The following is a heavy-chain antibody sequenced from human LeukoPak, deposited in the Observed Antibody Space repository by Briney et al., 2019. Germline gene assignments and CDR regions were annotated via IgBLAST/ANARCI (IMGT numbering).Heavy chain of an antibody. CDR3: ARRDSGTYGKRFDY. CDR2: IYPGDSDA. CDR1: GYSFTNYW. D-gene: IGHD1-26*01. V-gene: IGHV5-51*01. J-gene: IGHJ4*02. Sequence: GESLKIPCKGSGYSFTNYWIGWVRQMPGKGLEWMGIIYPGDSDARYSPSSQGQVTISVDKSISTAYVQWSSLKASDSAMYYCARRDSGTYGKRFDYWGQGTLVTVSS.